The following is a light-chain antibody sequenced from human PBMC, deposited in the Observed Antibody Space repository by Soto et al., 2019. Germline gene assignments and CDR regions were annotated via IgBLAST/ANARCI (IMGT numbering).Light chain of an antibody. V-gene: IGKV3-15*01. Sequence: EIVLTQSPVTLSLSPGERATLSCWASQSVNINLAWYQQKPGQAPRLLIYGTSTRATGVPARFSGSGSGTDFTLTISSLQPEDFAIYYCQQTYTTPEITFGQGTRLENK. CDR3: QQTYTTPEIT. J-gene: IGKJ5*01. CDR2: GTS. CDR1: QSVNIN.